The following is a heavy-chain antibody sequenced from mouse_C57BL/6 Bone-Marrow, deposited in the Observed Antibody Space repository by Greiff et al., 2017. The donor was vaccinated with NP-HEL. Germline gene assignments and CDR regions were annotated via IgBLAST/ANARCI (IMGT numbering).Heavy chain of an antibody. J-gene: IGHJ4*01. CDR2: IRNKANGYTT. V-gene: IGHV7-3*01. Sequence: EVKLQESGGGLVQPGGSLSLSCATSGFTFTDYYMSWVRQPPGKALEWLGFIRNKANGYTTEYSASVKVRFTISRDNSQSILYLQMNALRAEDSATYYCARSHNSPYAMDYWGQGTSVTVSS. D-gene: IGHD1-3*01. CDR3: ARSHNSPYAMDY. CDR1: GFTFTDYY.